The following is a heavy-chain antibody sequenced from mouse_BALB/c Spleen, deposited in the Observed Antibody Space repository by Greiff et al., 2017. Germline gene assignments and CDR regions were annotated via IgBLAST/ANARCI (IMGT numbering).Heavy chain of an antibody. V-gene: IGHV5-6*02. CDR2: ISSGGSYT. J-gene: IGHJ2*01. CDR3: ARQGPGRYFDY. D-gene: IGHD3-1*01. CDR1: GFTFSSYG. Sequence: DVMLVESGGDLVKPGGSLKLSCAASGFTFSSYGMSWVRQTPDKRLEWVATISSGGSYTYYPDSVKGRFTISRDNAKNTLYLQMSSLKSEDTAMYYCARQGPGRYFDYWGQGTTLTVSS.